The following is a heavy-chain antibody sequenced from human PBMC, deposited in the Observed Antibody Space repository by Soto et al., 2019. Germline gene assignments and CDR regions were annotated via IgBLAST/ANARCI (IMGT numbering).Heavy chain of an antibody. D-gene: IGHD3-22*01. V-gene: IGHV1-46*01. J-gene: IGHJ4*02. CDR1: GYTFTNYY. Sequence: ASVKVSCKASGYTFTNYYLHWVRQAPGQGLEWLGGIIPIFGTANYAQKFQGRVTMTRDTSTSTVYMELSSLRSEDTAVYYCARGLIYDSSGYYFDYWGQGTLVTVSS. CDR3: ARGLIYDSSGYYFDY. CDR2: IIPIFGTA.